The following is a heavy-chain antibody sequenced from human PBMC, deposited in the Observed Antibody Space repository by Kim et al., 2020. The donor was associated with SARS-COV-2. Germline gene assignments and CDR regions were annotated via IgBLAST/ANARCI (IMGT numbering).Heavy chain of an antibody. V-gene: IGHV5-51*01. Sequence: GESQKISCKGSGYSFTSYWIGWVRQMPGKGLEWMGIIYPGDSDTRYSPSFQGQVTISADKSISTAYLQWSSLKASDTAMYYCARGSRYCSGGSCYSARYFDYWGQGTLVTVSS. D-gene: IGHD2-15*01. CDR2: IYPGDSDT. J-gene: IGHJ4*02. CDR3: ARGSRYCSGGSCYSARYFDY. CDR1: GYSFTSYW.